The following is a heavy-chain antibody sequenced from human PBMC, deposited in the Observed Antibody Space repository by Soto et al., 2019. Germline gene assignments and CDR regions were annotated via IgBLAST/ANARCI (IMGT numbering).Heavy chain of an antibody. J-gene: IGHJ4*02. CDR2: ISGSGGST. Sequence: GGSLRLSCAASGFTFSSYAMSWVRQAPGKGLEWVSAISGSGGSTYYADSVKGRFTISRDNSKNTLYLQMNSLRAEDTAVYYCARTTQAINYYSGYDEGEDYWGQGTLVTVSS. D-gene: IGHD5-12*01. V-gene: IGHV3-23*01. CDR3: ARTTQAINYYSGYDEGEDY. CDR1: GFTFSSYA.